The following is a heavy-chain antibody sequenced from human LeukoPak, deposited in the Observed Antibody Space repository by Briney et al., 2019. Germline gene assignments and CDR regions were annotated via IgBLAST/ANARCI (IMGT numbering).Heavy chain of an antibody. CDR1: GGSFSGYY. CDR2: IKSKTDGGTT. CDR3: TTVGGSYYNYYYYYMDV. Sequence: PSETLSLTCAVYGGSFSGYYWSWVRQAPGKGLEWVGRIKSKTDGGTTDYAAPVKGRFTISRDDSKNTLYLQMNSLKTEDTAVYYCTTVGGSYYNYYYYYMDVWGKGTTVTVSS. V-gene: IGHV3-15*01. D-gene: IGHD1-26*01. J-gene: IGHJ6*03.